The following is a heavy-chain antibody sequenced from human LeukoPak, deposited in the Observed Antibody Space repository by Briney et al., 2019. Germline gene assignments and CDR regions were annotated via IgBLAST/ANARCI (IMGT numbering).Heavy chain of an antibody. V-gene: IGHV3-23*01. J-gene: IGHJ4*02. CDR3: AKGVLRYFDWSTPFDY. Sequence: GGSLRLSCAASGFIFSGYAMNWVRQAPGKGLEWVSTISGGAVNTYYADSVKGRFTISRDNSKNTLYLQMNSLRAEDTAVYYCAKGVLRYFDWSTPFDYWGQGTLVTVSS. CDR1: GFIFSGYA. D-gene: IGHD3-9*01. CDR2: ISGGAVNT.